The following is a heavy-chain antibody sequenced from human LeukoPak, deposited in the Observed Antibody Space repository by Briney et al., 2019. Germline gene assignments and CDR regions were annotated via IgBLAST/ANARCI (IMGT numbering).Heavy chain of an antibody. D-gene: IGHD2-15*01. CDR1: GFPFSDSY. V-gene: IGHV1-2*02. Sequence: ASVKVSSKASGFPFSDSYVHWVRQAPGQGLEWMGYINPRSGGTSSPQKFKGRVTLTADTINTAYMVLSSLISDDTAIYYCVREGSGLLTKNFDYWGQGTLVTVSS. CDR3: VREGSGLLTKNFDY. CDR2: INPRSGGT. J-gene: IGHJ4*02.